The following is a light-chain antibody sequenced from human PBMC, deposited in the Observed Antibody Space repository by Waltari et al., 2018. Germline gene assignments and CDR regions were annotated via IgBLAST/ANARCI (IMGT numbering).Light chain of an antibody. CDR2: NND. Sequence: QSVLTQPPSASGTPGQRVTISCSGSSSNIGSDKVNWYQHRPGTAPKLLIHNNDERPSGVPDRFSGSKSGTAASLAISGLQFEDEGDYYCAVWDDTLNGVVFGGGTTLTVL. J-gene: IGLJ3*02. V-gene: IGLV1-44*01. CDR3: AVWDDTLNGVV. CDR1: SSNIGSDK.